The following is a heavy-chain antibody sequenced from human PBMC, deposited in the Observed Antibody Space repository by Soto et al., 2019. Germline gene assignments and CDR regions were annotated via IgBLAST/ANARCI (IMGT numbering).Heavy chain of an antibody. Sequence: QVQLVQSGAEVKKPGSSVKVSCKASGGTFSSYTISWVRQAPGQGLEWMGRIIPILGIANYAQKCQGSVTITADKSTSTAYMELSSLRSEDTAVYYCAWGDYSISSYFYFWGQGTLVTVSS. CDR3: AWGDYSISSYFYF. D-gene: IGHD4-17*01. CDR2: IIPILGIA. J-gene: IGHJ4*02. V-gene: IGHV1-69*02. CDR1: GGTFSSYT.